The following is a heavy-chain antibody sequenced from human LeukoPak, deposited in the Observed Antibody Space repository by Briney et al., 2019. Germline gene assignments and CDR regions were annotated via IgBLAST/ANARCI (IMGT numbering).Heavy chain of an antibody. Sequence: SETLSLTCTVSGYSISSGYYWGWIRQPPGKGLEWIGSIYHSGSTYYNPSLKSRVTISVDTSKNQFSLKLSSVTAADTAVYYCARDLVVTPHWDQGTLVTVSS. V-gene: IGHV4-38-2*02. CDR1: GYSISSGYY. J-gene: IGHJ4*02. CDR2: IYHSGST. CDR3: ARDLVVTPH. D-gene: IGHD4-23*01.